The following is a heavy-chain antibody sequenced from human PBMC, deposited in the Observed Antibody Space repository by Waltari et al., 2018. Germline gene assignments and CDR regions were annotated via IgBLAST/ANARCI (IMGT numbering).Heavy chain of an antibody. D-gene: IGHD2-15*01. CDR1: GFTFSSYS. CDR3: ASGRVVAEFDY. J-gene: IGHJ4*02. V-gene: IGHV3-48*04. Sequence: EVQLVDSGGGLVQPGGSLRLSCAASGFTFSSYSMNWVRQAPGKGLEWVSYISSSRSTIDYADSVKGRFTISRDNAKNSLYLQMNSLRAEDTAVYYCASGRVVAEFDYWGQGTLVTVSS. CDR2: ISSSRSTI.